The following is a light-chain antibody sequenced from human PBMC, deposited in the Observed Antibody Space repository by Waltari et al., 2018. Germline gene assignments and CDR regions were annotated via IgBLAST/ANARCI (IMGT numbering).Light chain of an antibody. Sequence: EILMTQSPATLSVSPGERVTLSCRASQTVTNDLAWYQQKLGQGPRLLIPGASTRATGIPARFSGSGSGTDFTLTISSLQSEDFAVYYCQQYSKWPLTFGGGTKVEIK. CDR3: QQYSKWPLT. CDR2: GAS. V-gene: IGKV3-15*01. J-gene: IGKJ4*01. CDR1: QTVTND.